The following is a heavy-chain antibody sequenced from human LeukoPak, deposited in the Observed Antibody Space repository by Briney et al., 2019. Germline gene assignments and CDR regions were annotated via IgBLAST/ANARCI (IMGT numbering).Heavy chain of an antibody. D-gene: IGHD2-15*01. CDR2: IIPIFGTA. CDR1: GGTFSSYA. J-gene: IGHJ4*02. V-gene: IGHV1-69*13. Sequence: SSVKVSCQATGGTFSSYAISWVRQAPGQGLEWMGGIIPIFGTANYAQKCQGRVTITADESTSTAYMELSSLRSEDTAVYYCARDCSGGSCYSALGYWGQGTLVTVSS. CDR3: ARDCSGGSCYSALGY.